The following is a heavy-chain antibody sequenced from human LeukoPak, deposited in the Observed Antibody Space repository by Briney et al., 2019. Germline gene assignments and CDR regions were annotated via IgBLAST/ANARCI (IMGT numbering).Heavy chain of an antibody. Sequence: SETLSLTCIVSGGSISRYSWNWIRQSPGKGLEWIGFIAHSGTTSYKSSLKSRVTISVDTSKNQLSLRLTSVTAADTAVYYCARGYSSGDTDYWGQGTLVTVSS. D-gene: IGHD6-19*01. CDR1: GGSISRYS. CDR2: IAHSGTT. V-gene: IGHV4-4*08. CDR3: ARGYSSGDTDY. J-gene: IGHJ4*02.